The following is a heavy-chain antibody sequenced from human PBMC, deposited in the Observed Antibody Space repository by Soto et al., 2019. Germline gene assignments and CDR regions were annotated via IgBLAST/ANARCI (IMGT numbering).Heavy chain of an antibody. D-gene: IGHD3-10*01. CDR3: ARVWGDRGGPRPYHYYFDY. V-gene: IGHV3-7*01. J-gene: IGHJ4*02. CDR1: GFTFSSYS. Sequence: PGGSLRLSFAASGFTFSSYSMNWVRQAPGKGLEWVANINNDGSTIYYVDSVKGRFTISRDNAKNSLYLQMNSLRAEDTAVYYCARVWGDRGGPRPYHYYFDYWGQGTLVTVSS. CDR2: INNDGSTI.